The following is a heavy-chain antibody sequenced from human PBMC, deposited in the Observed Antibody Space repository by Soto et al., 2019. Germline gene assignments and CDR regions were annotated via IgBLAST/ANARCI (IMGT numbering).Heavy chain of an antibody. CDR3: ARGRGIAAADNYYCYYMDV. CDR1: GGSFSGYY. V-gene: IGHV4-34*01. Sequence: SETLSLTCAVYGGSFSGYYWSWIRQPPGKGLEWIGEINHSGSTNYNPSLKSRVTISVDTSKNQFSLKLSSVTAADTAVYYCARGRGIAAADNYYCYYMDVWGKGTTVTLSS. CDR2: INHSGST. D-gene: IGHD6-13*01. J-gene: IGHJ6*03.